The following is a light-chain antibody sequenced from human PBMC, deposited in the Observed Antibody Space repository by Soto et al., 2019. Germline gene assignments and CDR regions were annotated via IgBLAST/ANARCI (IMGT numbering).Light chain of an antibody. CDR2: LGS. Sequence: DIVMTQSPLSLPVTPGEPASISCRSSQSLLHSNVYNYLDWYLQKPGQSPQLLISLGSNRASGVPDRFSGSGSGTDFTLKISRVEAEDVGVYYCMQALQTPLTFGGGTKVEIK. CDR3: MQALQTPLT. V-gene: IGKV2-28*01. CDR1: QSLLHSNVYNY. J-gene: IGKJ4*01.